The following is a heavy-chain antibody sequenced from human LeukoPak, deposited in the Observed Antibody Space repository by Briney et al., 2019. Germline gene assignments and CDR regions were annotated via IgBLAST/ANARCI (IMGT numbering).Heavy chain of an antibody. CDR3: ARDGRPLDY. CDR1: GITFSRCW. CDR2: IKQDGGEK. V-gene: IGHV3-7*03. J-gene: IGHJ4*02. Sequence: QTGGSLRLSCADSGITFSRCWMSWVRQAPGKGLEWVANIKQDGGEKYYVDSVRGRFTISRDNAKNSLYLQMNSLRVEDTAVYYCARDGRPLDYWGQGTLVTVSS.